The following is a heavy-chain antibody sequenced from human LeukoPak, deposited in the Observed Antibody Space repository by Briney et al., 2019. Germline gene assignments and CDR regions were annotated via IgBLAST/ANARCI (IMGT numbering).Heavy chain of an antibody. V-gene: IGHV3-66*02. CDR1: GFTVSSNY. Sequence: PGGSLRLSCAASGFTVSSNYMSWVRQAPGKGLEWVSVIYSGGSTYYADSVKGRFTISRDNSKNTLYLQMNSLRAEDTAVYYCVGYFDWLLAGYWGQGTLVTVSS. D-gene: IGHD3-9*01. J-gene: IGHJ4*02. CDR2: IYSGGST. CDR3: VGYFDWLLAGY.